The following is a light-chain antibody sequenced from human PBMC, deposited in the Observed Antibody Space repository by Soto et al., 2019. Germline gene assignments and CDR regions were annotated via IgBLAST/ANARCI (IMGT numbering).Light chain of an antibody. Sequence: QSVLTQPPSVSGNPGLRVTISCSGGSSNIGSDTVNWYQQLPGAAPKLLIFNDDQRPSGVPDRFSGSRSGTSASLVISGLQSDDEADYFCSTWDGSLNGWVFGGGTKLTVL. CDR3: STWDGSLNGWV. J-gene: IGLJ3*02. CDR1: SSNIGSDT. CDR2: NDD. V-gene: IGLV1-44*01.